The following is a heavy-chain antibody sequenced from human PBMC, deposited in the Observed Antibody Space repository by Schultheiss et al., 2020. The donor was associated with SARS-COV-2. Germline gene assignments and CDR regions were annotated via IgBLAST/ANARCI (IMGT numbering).Heavy chain of an antibody. CDR2: ISSSGSTI. J-gene: IGHJ3*02. CDR1: GFTFSSYE. CDR3: ARDTSLGYSHGPDAFDI. V-gene: IGHV3-48*03. D-gene: IGHD5-18*01. Sequence: GGSLRLSCAASGFTFSSYEMNWVRQAPGKGLEWVSYISSSGSTIYYADSVKGRFTISRDNAKNSLYLQMNSLRAEDTAVYYCARDTSLGYSHGPDAFDIWGQGTMVTVSS.